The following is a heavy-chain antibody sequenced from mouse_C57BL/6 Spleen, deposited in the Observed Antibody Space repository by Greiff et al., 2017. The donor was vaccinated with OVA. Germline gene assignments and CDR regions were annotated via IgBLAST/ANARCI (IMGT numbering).Heavy chain of an antibody. V-gene: IGHV1-4*01. J-gene: IGHJ4*01. Sequence: QVHVKQSGAELARPGASVKMSCKASGYTFTSYTMHWVKQRPGQGLEWIGYINPSSGYTKYNQKFKDKATLTADKSSSTAYMQLSSLTSEDSAVYYCAGGYEDLAMDYWGQGTSVTVSS. CDR2: INPSSGYT. CDR3: AGGYEDLAMDY. CDR1: GYTFTSYT. D-gene: IGHD2-2*01.